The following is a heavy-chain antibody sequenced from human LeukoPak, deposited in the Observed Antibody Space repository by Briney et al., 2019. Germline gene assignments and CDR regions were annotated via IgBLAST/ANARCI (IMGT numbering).Heavy chain of an antibody. D-gene: IGHD4-11*01. V-gene: IGHV1-69*13. Sequence: ASVKVSCKASGGTFSSYAISWVRQAPGQGLEWMGGIIPIFGTANYAQKFQGRVTITADESTSTAYMELSSLRSEDTAVYYCARGRRYSTGAFDAFDIWGQGTMVTVSS. CDR1: GGTFSSYA. J-gene: IGHJ3*02. CDR3: ARGRRYSTGAFDAFDI. CDR2: IIPIFGTA.